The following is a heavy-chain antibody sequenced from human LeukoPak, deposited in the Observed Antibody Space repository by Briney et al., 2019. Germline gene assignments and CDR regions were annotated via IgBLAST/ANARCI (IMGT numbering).Heavy chain of an antibody. CDR2: IRYDGSDE. V-gene: IGHV3-30*02. CDR1: GFTFSSYE. J-gene: IGHJ4*02. Sequence: TGGSLRLSCAASGFTFSSYEMNWVRQAPGKGLEWVASIRYDGSDEYYTESVKGRFTISRDNSKNTLSLQMNSLRAEDTAVYYCAKDVAYGSGIYYFDYWGQGTLVTVSS. CDR3: AKDVAYGSGIYYFDY. D-gene: IGHD3-10*01.